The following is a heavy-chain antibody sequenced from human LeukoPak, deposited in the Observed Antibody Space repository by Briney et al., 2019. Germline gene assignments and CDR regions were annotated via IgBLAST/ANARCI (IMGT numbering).Heavy chain of an antibody. CDR2: IRSSTTYV. CDR1: GFTFSNYN. CDR3: ARAITIFGVVIYYFDY. D-gene: IGHD3-3*01. Sequence: RGSLRLSCAASGFTFSNYNMNWVRQAPGKGLEWVSSIRSSTTYVYCADSVKGRFTISRDNAKNSLYLQMNSLRAEDTAVYYCARAITIFGVVIYYFDYWGQGTLVTVSS. J-gene: IGHJ4*02. V-gene: IGHV3-21*01.